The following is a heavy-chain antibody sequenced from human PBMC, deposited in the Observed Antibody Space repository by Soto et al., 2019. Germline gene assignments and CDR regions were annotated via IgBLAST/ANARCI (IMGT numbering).Heavy chain of an antibody. CDR2: IYYSGNT. CDR1: GGSISSGGYS. CDR3: ARGRGYSYGSFDD. D-gene: IGHD5-18*01. Sequence: SETLSLTCAVSGGSISSGGYSWSWIRQHPGKGLEWIGYIYYSGNTYYNPSLKSRVTISVDMSKNRFSLNLSSVTAADTAVYYCARGRGYSYGSFDDWGQGTLVTVSS. V-gene: IGHV4-31*11. J-gene: IGHJ4*02.